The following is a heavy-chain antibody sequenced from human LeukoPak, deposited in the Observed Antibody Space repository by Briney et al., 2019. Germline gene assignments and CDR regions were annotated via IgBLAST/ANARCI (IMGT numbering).Heavy chain of an antibody. CDR2: IYYSGTT. Sequence: SETLSLTCTVSGGSISSSNYYWGWIRQPPGMGLEWIGSIYYSGTTYYNPSLESRVTVSVDTSKNQFSLKLSSVTAADTAVYYCARHSSRSHPNFDYWGQGTLVTVSS. V-gene: IGHV4-39*01. CDR3: ARHSSRSHPNFDY. D-gene: IGHD2/OR15-2a*01. J-gene: IGHJ4*02. CDR1: GGSISSSNYY.